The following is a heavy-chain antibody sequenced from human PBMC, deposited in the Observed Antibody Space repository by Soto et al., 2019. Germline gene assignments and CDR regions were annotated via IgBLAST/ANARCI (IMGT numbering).Heavy chain of an antibody. Sequence: QITLKESGPTLVKPTQTLTLTCTFSGFSLSTSGVGVGWIRQPPGKALEWLALIYWDDDKRYSPSLKSRLTITTDTAQHQVVRTMTDMDPVATATYYCAHRRGYCRGGSPCDAWGQGTLVTVSS. D-gene: IGHD2-15*01. V-gene: IGHV2-5*02. CDR2: IYWDDDK. CDR3: AHRRGYCRGGSPCDA. CDR1: GFSLSTSGVG. J-gene: IGHJ5*02.